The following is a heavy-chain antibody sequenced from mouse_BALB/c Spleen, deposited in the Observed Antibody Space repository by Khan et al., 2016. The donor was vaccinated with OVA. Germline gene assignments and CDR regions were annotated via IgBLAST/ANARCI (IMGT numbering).Heavy chain of an antibody. CDR2: IDPSTGYA. D-gene: IGHD1-3*01. Sequence: VQLQQSGAELAKPGASLKMSCTASGYSFITYWIHWVKQRPGQGLEWIGYIDPSTGYAEYNQKFTDKATLTADKSSSTAYKQLTSLTSEDSAVYYCARRGLNGIFVYWGQGTLVTVSA. CDR3: ARRGLNGIFVY. J-gene: IGHJ3*01. V-gene: IGHV1-7*01. CDR1: GYSFITYW.